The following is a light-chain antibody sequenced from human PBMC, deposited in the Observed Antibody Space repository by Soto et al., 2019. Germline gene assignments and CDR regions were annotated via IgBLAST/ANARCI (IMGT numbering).Light chain of an antibody. CDR2: EVS. Sequence: QSVLTQPASVFGSPGQSITISCTGTSSDVGGYNFVSWYQQHPGKAPKLMIYEVSSRPSGVSNRFSGSESGNTASLTISGLQPEEEADYYCSSYTTSSTLVFGTGTKVTVL. V-gene: IGLV2-14*03. CDR1: SSDVGGYNF. CDR3: SSYTTSSTLV. J-gene: IGLJ1*01.